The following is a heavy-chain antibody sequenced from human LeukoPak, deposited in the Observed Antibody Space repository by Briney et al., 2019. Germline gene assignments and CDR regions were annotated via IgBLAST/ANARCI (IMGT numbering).Heavy chain of an antibody. CDR1: GFTVSSNY. D-gene: IGHD6-19*01. Sequence: GGSLRLSCAASGFTVSSNYMSWVRQAPGKGLEWVSVIYSGGSTYYADSVKGRFTISRDNSKNTLYLQMSSLRAEDTAVYYCARDFSYWQWLAYDYWGQGTLVTVSS. V-gene: IGHV3-66*02. CDR2: IYSGGST. J-gene: IGHJ4*02. CDR3: ARDFSYWQWLAYDY.